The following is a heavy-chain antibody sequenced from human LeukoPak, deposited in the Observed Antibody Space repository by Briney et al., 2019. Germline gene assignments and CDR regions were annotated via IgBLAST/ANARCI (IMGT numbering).Heavy chain of an antibody. CDR2: IRSSSSYI. Sequence: GGSLRLSCAASGFTFSSYSMNWVRQAPGKGLEWVSSIRSSSSYIYYADSVKGRFTISRDNAKNSLYLQMNSLRAEDTAVYYCAREGGAVVPAASDYWGQGTLVTVSS. CDR1: GFTFSSYS. V-gene: IGHV3-21*01. D-gene: IGHD2-2*01. CDR3: AREGGAVVPAASDY. J-gene: IGHJ4*02.